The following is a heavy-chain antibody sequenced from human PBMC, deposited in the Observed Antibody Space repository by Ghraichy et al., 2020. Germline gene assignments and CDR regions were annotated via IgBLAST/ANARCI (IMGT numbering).Heavy chain of an antibody. J-gene: IGHJ4*02. CDR2: INSDGSST. Sequence: GGSLRLSCAASGFTFSSYWMHWVRQAPGKGLVWVSRINSDGSSTSYADSVKGRFTISRDNAKNTLYLQMNSLRAEDTAVYYCASPHYYDSGASPLGYWGQGTLVTVSS. CDR3: ASPHYYDSGASPLGY. V-gene: IGHV3-74*01. CDR1: GFTFSSYW. D-gene: IGHD3-22*01.